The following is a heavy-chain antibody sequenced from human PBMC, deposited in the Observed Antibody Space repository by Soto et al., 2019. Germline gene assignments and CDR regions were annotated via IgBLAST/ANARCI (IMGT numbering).Heavy chain of an antibody. J-gene: IGHJ5*02. D-gene: IGHD6-13*01. CDR1: GFSLTTSGVG. Sequence: SGPTLVNPTQTLTLTCTFSGFSLTTSGVGVGWIRQPPGKALEWLAFIYGDDDKLYSPYLRSRLTITKDTSKNQVVLTMTNVDPVDTGTYYCAHRHGAAVGTGTNWFAPWGQGTPVTV. CDR2: IYGDDDK. V-gene: IGHV2-5*02. CDR3: AHRHGAAVGTGTNWFAP.